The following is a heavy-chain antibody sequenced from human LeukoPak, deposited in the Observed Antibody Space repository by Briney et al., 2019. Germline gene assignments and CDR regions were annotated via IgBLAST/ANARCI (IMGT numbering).Heavy chain of an antibody. CDR1: GFTFSSYS. J-gene: IGHJ4*02. V-gene: IGHV3-48*01. CDR2: ITTSSSTI. CDR3: VKTVAGAFDY. Sequence: QPGGSLRLSCAASGFTFSSYSLNWVRQAPGKGLEWISYITTSSSTIYYADSVKGRFTISRDNAKNSLYLQMNSLRADDTAVYYCVKTVAGAFDYWGQGTQVTVSS. D-gene: IGHD6-19*01.